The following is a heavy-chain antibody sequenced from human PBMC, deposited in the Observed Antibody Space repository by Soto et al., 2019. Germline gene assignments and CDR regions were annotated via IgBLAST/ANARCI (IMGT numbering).Heavy chain of an antibody. CDR3: TTAYYDSWSGYRNGMDV. J-gene: IGHJ6*01. Sequence: PGGSLRLSCAASGFTFSNAWMSWVRQAPGKGLEWVGRIKSKTDGGTTDYAAPVKGRFTISRDESKNTLYLQMNSLKTEDTAVYYCTTAYYDSWSGYRNGMDVWGQGTTVTVSS. D-gene: IGHD3-3*01. CDR1: GFTFSNAW. CDR2: IKSKTDGGTT. V-gene: IGHV3-15*01.